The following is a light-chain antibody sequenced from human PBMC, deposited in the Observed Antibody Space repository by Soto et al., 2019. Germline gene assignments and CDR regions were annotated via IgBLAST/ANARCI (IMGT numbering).Light chain of an antibody. CDR1: QNINNY. V-gene: IGKV1-39*01. Sequence: DIQLTQSPSSLSASVGDRVTITCQASQNINNYLNWYQQKPGRAPKLLIYDASNLEAGVPSRFSGSGSGTDFTLTINSLQPEDFASYYCQQTYTGANFGQGTRLEIK. CDR2: DAS. J-gene: IGKJ5*01. CDR3: QQTYTGAN.